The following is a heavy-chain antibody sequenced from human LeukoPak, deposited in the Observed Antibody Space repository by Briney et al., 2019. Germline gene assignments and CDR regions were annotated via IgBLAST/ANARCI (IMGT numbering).Heavy chain of an antibody. CDR1: GFTVSSNY. Sequence: PGGSLRLSCAASGFTVSSNYMSWVRQAPGKGLEWVSVIYSGGSTYYADSVKGRFTISRDNSKNTLYLQMNSLRAEDTAVYYCARSMTTVINWFDPWGQGTLVTVSS. V-gene: IGHV3-53*01. CDR3: ARSMTTVINWFDP. J-gene: IGHJ5*02. CDR2: IYSGGST. D-gene: IGHD4-17*01.